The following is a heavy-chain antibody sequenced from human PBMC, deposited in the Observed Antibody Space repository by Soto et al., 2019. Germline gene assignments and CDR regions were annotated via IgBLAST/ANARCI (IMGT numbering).Heavy chain of an antibody. D-gene: IGHD2-21*01. Sequence: ASVKVSCKASGYTFTSYGISWVRQAPGQGLEWMGWISAYNGNTNYAQKLQGRVTMTTDTSTSTAYMELRSLRSDDTAVYFCAREEGSEGEGDNWFDPWGQGTLVTVSS. J-gene: IGHJ5*02. V-gene: IGHV1-18*01. CDR3: AREEGSEGEGDNWFDP. CDR1: GYTFTSYG. CDR2: ISAYNGNT.